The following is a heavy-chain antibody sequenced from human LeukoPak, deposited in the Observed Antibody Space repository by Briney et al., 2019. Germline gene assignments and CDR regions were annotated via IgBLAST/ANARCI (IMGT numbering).Heavy chain of an antibody. CDR3: ARDLAYCSSTSCYYNWFDP. D-gene: IGHD2-2*01. J-gene: IGHJ5*02. CDR1: GFTFSSYW. V-gene: IGHV3-74*01. CDR2: INSDGSST. Sequence: GGSLRLSCAASGFTFSSYWMHWVRQAPWKGLVWVSRINSDGSSTSYADSVKGRFTISRDNAKNTLYLQMNSLRAEDTAVYYCARDLAYCSSTSCYYNWFDPWGQGTLVTVSS.